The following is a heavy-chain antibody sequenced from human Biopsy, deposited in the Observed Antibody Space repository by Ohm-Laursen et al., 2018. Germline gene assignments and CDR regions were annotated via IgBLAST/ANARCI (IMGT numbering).Heavy chain of an antibody. Sequence: GASVKVSCKVSGYTLTELSMHWVRQAPGKGLEWMGGFAPENGKTVYAQNFQARVSMTEDTPTDTAYMELRSLRSEYTAVYYCAADINVWNVNYWGQGTQVTVSS. V-gene: IGHV1-24*01. CDR1: GYTLTELS. J-gene: IGHJ4*02. D-gene: IGHD1-1*01. CDR3: AADINVWNVNY. CDR2: FAPENGKT.